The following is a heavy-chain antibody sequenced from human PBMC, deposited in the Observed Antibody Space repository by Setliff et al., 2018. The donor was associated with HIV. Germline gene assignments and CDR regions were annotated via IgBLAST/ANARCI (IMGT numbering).Heavy chain of an antibody. CDR2: VNTDGNSK. Sequence: PAGSLRLSCAASGFSFDRFWMHWVRQAPGKGLEWVSRVNTDGNSKTYADSVKDRFTISRDNTKNTLFLQMNSLRVEDTGVYYCHSGYDSEEQSYFDYWGQGTLVTVSS. CDR3: HSGYDSEEQSYFDY. V-gene: IGHV3-74*01. J-gene: IGHJ4*02. CDR1: GFSFDRFW. D-gene: IGHD5-12*01.